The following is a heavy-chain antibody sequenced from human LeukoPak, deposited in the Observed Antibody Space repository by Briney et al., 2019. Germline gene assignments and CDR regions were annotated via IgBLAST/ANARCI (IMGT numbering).Heavy chain of an antibody. CDR3: ARRYCSSTSCYSVDP. CDR2: ISYDGSNK. J-gene: IGHJ5*02. V-gene: IGHV3-30-3*01. D-gene: IGHD2-2*01. Sequence: GGSLRLSCAASGFTFSSYAMHWVRQAPGKGLEWVAVISYDGSNKYYADSVKGRFTISRDNSKNTLYLQMNSLRAEDTAVYYCARRYCSSTSCYSVDPWGQGTLVTVSS. CDR1: GFTFSSYA.